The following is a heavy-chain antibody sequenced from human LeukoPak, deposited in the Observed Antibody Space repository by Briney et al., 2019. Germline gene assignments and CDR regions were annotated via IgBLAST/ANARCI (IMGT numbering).Heavy chain of an antibody. CDR3: ARAGTGLDY. CDR2: IKLDGSVK. CDR1: GFTFSNYW. V-gene: IGHV3-7*01. Sequence: GGSLRLSCAAFGFTFSNYWMNWVRQAPGKGLEWVAIIKLDGSVKYYVDSVKGRFSISRDNAKNSVYLQMNNLRAEDTAAYYCARAGTGLDYWGQGTLVTVSS. J-gene: IGHJ4*02. D-gene: IGHD2-8*02.